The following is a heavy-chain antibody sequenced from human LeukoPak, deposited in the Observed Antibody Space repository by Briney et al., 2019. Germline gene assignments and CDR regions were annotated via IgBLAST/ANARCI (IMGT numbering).Heavy chain of an antibody. V-gene: IGHV1-2*02. CDR1: GYIFSAYF. Sequence: ASVKVSCKASGYIFSAYFMHWVRQAPGQGLEWMGWINSKSGATNYAQTFQGRVTMTRDTSISTAYMELSSLTYDDTAVYYCARESTNYVRYWYFDLWGRGALVTVSS. CDR2: INSKSGAT. J-gene: IGHJ2*01. D-gene: IGHD4/OR15-4a*01. CDR3: ARESTNYVRYWYFDL.